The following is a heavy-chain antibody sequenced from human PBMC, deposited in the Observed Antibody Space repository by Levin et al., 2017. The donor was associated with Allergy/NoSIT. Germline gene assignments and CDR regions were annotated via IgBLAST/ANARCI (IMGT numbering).Heavy chain of an antibody. J-gene: IGHJ4*02. CDR2: IKEDESEK. CDR3: TRAVPYGSGSRDY. Sequence: TGGSLRLSCTASGFTFTSYWMSWLRQAPGKGLEWVANIKEDESEKYYVDSVQGRFTISRDNTKNSLYLQMNSLRAEDTAVYYCTRAVPYGSGSRDYWGQGTLVTVSS. CDR1: GFTFTSYW. D-gene: IGHD3-10*01. V-gene: IGHV3-7*01.